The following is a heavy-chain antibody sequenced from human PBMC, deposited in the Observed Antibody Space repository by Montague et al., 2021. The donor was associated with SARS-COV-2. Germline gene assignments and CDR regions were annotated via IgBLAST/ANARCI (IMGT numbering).Heavy chain of an antibody. V-gene: IGHV3-7*01. D-gene: IGHD3-3*01. Sequence: SLRLSCAASGFTFSRFWMSWVRQAPGKGLEWVANIKEDGSEKNYVDSVKGRFTISRDNAKNSLYLQMNSLRAEDTAVYYCARDGRYNDFWSGYYSASPQNDAFDXWGQGTMVTVSS. CDR3: ARDGRYNDFWSGYYSASPQNDAFDX. J-gene: IGHJ3*02. CDR1: GFTFSRFW. CDR2: IKEDGSEK.